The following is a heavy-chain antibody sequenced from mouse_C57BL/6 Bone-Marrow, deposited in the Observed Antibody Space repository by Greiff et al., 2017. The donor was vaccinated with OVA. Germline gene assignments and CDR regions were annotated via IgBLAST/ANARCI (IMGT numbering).Heavy chain of an antibody. J-gene: IGHJ1*03. CDR2: IDPSDSYT. CDR3: ARSVYYYGSSYVLYWYFDV. V-gene: IGHV1-69*01. Sequence: VQLQQSGAELVMPGASVKLSCKASGYTFTSYWMHWVKQRPGQGLEWIGEIDPSDSYTNYNQKFTDKSTLTVDKSSSTAYMQLSSLTSEDSAVYYWARSVYYYGSSYVLYWYFDVWGTGTTVTVSS. D-gene: IGHD1-1*01. CDR1: GYTFTSYW.